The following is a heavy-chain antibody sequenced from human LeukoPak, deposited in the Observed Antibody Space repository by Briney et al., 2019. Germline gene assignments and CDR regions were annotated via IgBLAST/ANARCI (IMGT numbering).Heavy chain of an antibody. CDR2: ISSSSSTI. Sequence: GGSLRLSCAASGFIFSNCGMHWVRQAPGKGLEWVSYISSSSSTIYYADSVKGRFTISRDNAKNSLYLQMNSLRAEDTAVYYCARDDAPSCSGGSCKGYYYYYGMDVWGQGTTVTVSS. CDR3: ARDDAPSCSGGSCKGYYYYYGMDV. J-gene: IGHJ6*02. V-gene: IGHV3-48*04. CDR1: GFIFSNCG. D-gene: IGHD2-15*01.